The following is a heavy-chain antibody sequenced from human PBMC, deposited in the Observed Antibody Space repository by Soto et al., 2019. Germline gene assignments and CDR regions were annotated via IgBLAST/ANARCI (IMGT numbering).Heavy chain of an antibody. D-gene: IGHD1-26*01. J-gene: IGHJ6*02. V-gene: IGHV3-23*01. CDR1: GFTFSSYA. CDR2: ISGSGGST. CDR3: AKEIEYSGSYYYHYYVLAF. Sequence: GGSLRLSCAASGFTFSSYAMSWVRQAPGKGLEWVSAISGSGGSTYYADSVKGRFTISRDNSKNTLYLQMNSLRAEDTAVYYCAKEIEYSGSYYYHYYVLAFWGQGTTVTGS.